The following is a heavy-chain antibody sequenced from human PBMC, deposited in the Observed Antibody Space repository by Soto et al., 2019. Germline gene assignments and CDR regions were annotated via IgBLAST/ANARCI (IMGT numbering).Heavy chain of an antibody. Sequence: EVQLVESGGGLVQPGGSLRLSCAASGFTFSSYEMNWVRQAPGKGLEWVSYISSSGSTIYYADSVKGRFTISRDNAKNSLYLQRNSLRAEDTAVYYCARVGGGYPPNDAFDIWGQGTMVTVSS. CDR1: GFTFSSYE. CDR3: ARVGGGYPPNDAFDI. V-gene: IGHV3-48*03. D-gene: IGHD3-22*01. CDR2: ISSSGSTI. J-gene: IGHJ3*02.